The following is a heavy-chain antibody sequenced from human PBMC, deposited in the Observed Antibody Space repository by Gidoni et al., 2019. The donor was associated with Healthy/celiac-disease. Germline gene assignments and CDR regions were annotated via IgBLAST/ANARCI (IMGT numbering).Heavy chain of an antibody. Sequence: EAQLVESGGGLVQPGGSLRLSCAASGFSFSSYSMNWVRLAPGKGLEWVSYISSSSSTIYYADSVKGRFTISRDNAKNSLYLQMNSLRAEDTAVYYCARAFYGDFDYSYFDYWGQGTLVTVSS. CDR1: GFSFSSYS. CDR2: ISSSSSTI. CDR3: ARAFYGDFDYSYFDY. J-gene: IGHJ4*02. D-gene: IGHD4-17*01. V-gene: IGHV3-48*01.